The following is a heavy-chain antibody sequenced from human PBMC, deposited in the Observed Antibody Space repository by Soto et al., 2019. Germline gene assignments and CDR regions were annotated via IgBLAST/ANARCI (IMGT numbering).Heavy chain of an antibody. CDR3: AKDGSHNFDY. V-gene: IGHV3-30*18. D-gene: IGHD1-26*01. CDR2: MSYDGSNE. J-gene: IGHJ4*02. CDR1: GFTFSHYA. Sequence: ESGGGVVQPGRSLRLSCAASGFTFSHYAMHWGRQAPGKGLEWVALMSYDGSNEYYADSVKGRFTISRDNSKNTLYLQMNSLRAEDTAVYYCAKDGSHNFDYWGQGTLVTVSS.